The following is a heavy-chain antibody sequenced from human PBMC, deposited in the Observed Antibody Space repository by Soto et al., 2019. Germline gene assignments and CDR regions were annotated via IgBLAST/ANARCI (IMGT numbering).Heavy chain of an antibody. Sequence: QVQLVQSGAEVKKPGSSVKVSCKSSGGTFSNSPISWVRQAPGQGLEWMGGIIPIFGIANYAQKFQGRVTITADESARTAYMELSSLRCGDTAMYYCARGKRGCSGGSCYFLNFEYWGQGTLVTVSS. CDR1: GGTFSNSP. CDR2: IIPIFGIA. J-gene: IGHJ4*02. CDR3: ARGKRGCSGGSCYFLNFEY. D-gene: IGHD2-15*01. V-gene: IGHV1-69*12.